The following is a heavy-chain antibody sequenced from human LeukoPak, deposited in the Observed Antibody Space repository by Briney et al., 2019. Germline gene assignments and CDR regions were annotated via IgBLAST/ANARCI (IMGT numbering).Heavy chain of an antibody. V-gene: IGHV3-74*01. J-gene: IGHJ4*02. CDR1: GITFSSYW. CDR3: ARSAYPGNAVIED. D-gene: IGHD4-23*01. CDR2: INSDGRST. Sequence: PGGSLRLSCAGSGITFSSYWMHWVRQAPGKGLVWVSRINSDGRSTNYADSVKGRFTISRDNAKNTLYLQMNSLRAEDTAVYYCARSAYPGNAVIEDWGRGTRLNVFS.